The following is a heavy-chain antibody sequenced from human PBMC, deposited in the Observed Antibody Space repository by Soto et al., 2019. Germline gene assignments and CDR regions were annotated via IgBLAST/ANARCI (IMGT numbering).Heavy chain of an antibody. J-gene: IGHJ4*02. V-gene: IGHV3-23*01. CDR3: TKNKRSAIDY. D-gene: IGHD4-17*01. CDR2: ITGSGAGI. CDR1: GFTFSTFA. Sequence: EVQLLESGGGLVQPGTSLRLSCAASGFTFSTFAMSWVRQAPGKGLDWVSLITGSGAGIYYADSVEGRFTISRDNSKNTVYLQMNSLRVEDTAIYYCTKNKRSAIDYWGRGTLVTVSS.